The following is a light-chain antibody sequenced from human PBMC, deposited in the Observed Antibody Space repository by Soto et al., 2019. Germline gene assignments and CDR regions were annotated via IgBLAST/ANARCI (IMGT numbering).Light chain of an antibody. CDR2: KAS. Sequence: DIQMTQSPSTLSASVGDRVTITCRASQSISSWLAWYQQKPGKAPNLLIYKASSLESGVPSRFSGSGSGTEFTLTISSLQPDDFATYYSQQYNSYSRPFGQGTKVDIK. CDR3: QQYNSYSRP. CDR1: QSISSW. V-gene: IGKV1-5*03. J-gene: IGKJ1*01.